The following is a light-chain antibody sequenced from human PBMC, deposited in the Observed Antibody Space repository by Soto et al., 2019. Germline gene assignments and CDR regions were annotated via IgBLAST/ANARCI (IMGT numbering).Light chain of an antibody. CDR3: QKYNSAPRT. J-gene: IGKJ5*01. CDR2: AAS. Sequence: FEMPQTGSALTSRKAAKLTNTSGASQGISNYLAWYQQKPGKVPKLLIYAASTLQSGVPSRFSGSGSGTDFNLTIRSLQPEDAATYYCQKYNSAPRTFGHGTRLEIK. CDR1: QGISNY. V-gene: IGKV1-27*01.